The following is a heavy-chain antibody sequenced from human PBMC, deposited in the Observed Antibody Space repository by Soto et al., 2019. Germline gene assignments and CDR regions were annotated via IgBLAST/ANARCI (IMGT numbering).Heavy chain of an antibody. CDR3: ARDPVLAFVAAYYFDY. V-gene: IGHV3-30-3*01. CDR2: ISYDGSNK. CDR1: GFTFSSYA. D-gene: IGHD6-19*01. J-gene: IGHJ4*02. Sequence: QVQLVESGGGVVQPGRSLRLSCAASGFTFSSYAMHWVRQAPGKGLEWVAVISYDGSNKYYAYSVKGRFTISRDNSKNTLYLQMNSLRAEDTAVYYCARDPVLAFVAAYYFDYWGQGTLVTVSS.